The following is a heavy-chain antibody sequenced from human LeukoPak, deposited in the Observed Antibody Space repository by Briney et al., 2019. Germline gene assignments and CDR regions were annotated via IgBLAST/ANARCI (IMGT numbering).Heavy chain of an antibody. CDR1: GYTFSHNH. CDR3: ARELGRNAFDV. V-gene: IGHV1-2*02. D-gene: IGHD3-10*01. CDR2: ISPDNGAT. J-gene: IGHJ3*01. Sequence: ASVKVSCKASGYTFSHNHMYWIRQAPGQGLECMGWISPDNGATNYAQKFQGRITMTGDTPISTGYMELSSLTSDDTAIYFCARELGRNAFDVWGQGTLVTVSS.